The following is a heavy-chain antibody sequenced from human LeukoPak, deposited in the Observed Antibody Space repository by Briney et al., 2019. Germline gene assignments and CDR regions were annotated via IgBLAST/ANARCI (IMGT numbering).Heavy chain of an antibody. J-gene: IGHJ6*02. D-gene: IGHD3-3*01. V-gene: IGHV3-23*01. CDR3: AKDRTGMISGVPKGHYYGMDV. Sequence: GGSLRLSCVASEFTFSTYAMSWVRQAPGKGLEWVSVISGSGGSTSYADSAKGRFTISRDNSKNTLFLEMNSLRVEDTAVYFCAKDRTGMISGVPKGHYYGMDVWGHGTTVTVSS. CDR1: EFTFSTYA. CDR2: ISGSGGST.